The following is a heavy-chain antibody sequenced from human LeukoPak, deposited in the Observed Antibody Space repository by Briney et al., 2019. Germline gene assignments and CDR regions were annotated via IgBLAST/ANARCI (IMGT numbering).Heavy chain of an antibody. CDR3: AREVRVQRHGIAAPYYYYYMDV. Sequence: PSETLSLTCTVSGDSISSYYWNWIRQPPGKGLEWIGYFSYTGSTNYNPSLRSRVTISVDTSKNQFSLKLNSVTAADTAVYYCAREVRVQRHGIAAPYYYYYMDVWGKGTTVTVSS. CDR1: GDSISSYY. J-gene: IGHJ6*03. V-gene: IGHV4-59*01. D-gene: IGHD6-6*01. CDR2: FSYTGST.